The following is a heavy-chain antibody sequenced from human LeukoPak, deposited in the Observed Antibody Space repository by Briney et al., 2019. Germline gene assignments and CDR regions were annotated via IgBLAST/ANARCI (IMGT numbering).Heavy chain of an antibody. D-gene: IGHD1-26*01. Sequence: ASVKVSCKASGYTFTSYGISWVRQAPGQGLEWMGWISAYNGNTNYARKLQGRVTMTTDTSTSTAYTELRSLRSDDTAVYYCARDGTLVGARGGDWFDPWGQGTLVTVSS. CDR3: ARDGTLVGARGGDWFDP. V-gene: IGHV1-18*01. CDR1: GYTFTSYG. CDR2: ISAYNGNT. J-gene: IGHJ5*02.